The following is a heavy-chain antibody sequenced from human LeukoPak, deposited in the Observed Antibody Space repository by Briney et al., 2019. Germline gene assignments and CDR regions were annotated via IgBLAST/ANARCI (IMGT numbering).Heavy chain of an antibody. CDR3: ARMRLTSLMVYAMVGPGYFDY. J-gene: IGHJ4*02. V-gene: IGHV4-61*05. D-gene: IGHD2-8*01. CDR1: GGSISSNSYY. Sequence: TSETLSLTCAVSGGSISSNSYYWGWIRQPPGKGLEWIGYIYYSGSTNYNPSLKSRVIISVDTSKNQFSLKLSSVTAADTAVYYCARMRLTSLMVYAMVGPGYFDYWGQGTLVTVSS. CDR2: IYYSGST.